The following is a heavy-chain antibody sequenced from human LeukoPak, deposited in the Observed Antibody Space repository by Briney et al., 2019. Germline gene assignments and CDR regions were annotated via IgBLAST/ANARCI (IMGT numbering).Heavy chain of an antibody. CDR3: ARALYSSFDY. Sequence: GGSLRVYCAASGFTFRDYWMSWVRQAPGKGLEWVANIKEDGSEKHYVDSVKGRFTISRDNAKNSLYLQSLYLQMNSLRAEDTAVYYCARALYSSFDYWGQGTLVTVSS. CDR1: GFTFRDYW. V-gene: IGHV3-7*01. D-gene: IGHD3-22*01. CDR2: IKEDGSEK. J-gene: IGHJ4*02.